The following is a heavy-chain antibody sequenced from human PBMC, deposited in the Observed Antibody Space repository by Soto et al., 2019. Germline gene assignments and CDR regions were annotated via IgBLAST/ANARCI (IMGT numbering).Heavy chain of an antibody. D-gene: IGHD6-6*01. CDR3: ARGRDGDY. Sequence: QVHLVQSGAEVKKPGASVKVSCKGSGYAFTTYGITWVRQAPGQGLEWMGWISAHNGNTNYAQKLQGRVTVTRETSTSTAYRELRSPRSDDTAVYYCARGRDGDYWGQGALVSVSS. CDR2: ISAHNGNT. J-gene: IGHJ4*02. V-gene: IGHV1-18*01. CDR1: GYAFTTYG.